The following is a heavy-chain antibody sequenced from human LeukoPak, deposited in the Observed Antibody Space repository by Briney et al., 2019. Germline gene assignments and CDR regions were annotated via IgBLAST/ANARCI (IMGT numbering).Heavy chain of an antibody. Sequence: ASVKVSCKASGYTFTGYYMHWVRQAPGQGLEWMGWINPNSGGTNYAQKFQGRVTMTRDTSISTAYMELSRLRSDDTAVYYCARVYYDFWSGYLGPDYWGQGTLVTVSS. V-gene: IGHV1-2*02. D-gene: IGHD3-3*01. J-gene: IGHJ4*02. CDR1: GYTFTGYY. CDR3: ARVYYDFWSGYLGPDY. CDR2: INPNSGGT.